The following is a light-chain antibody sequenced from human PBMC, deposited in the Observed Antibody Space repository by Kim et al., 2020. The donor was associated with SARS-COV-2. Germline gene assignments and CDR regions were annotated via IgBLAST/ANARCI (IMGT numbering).Light chain of an antibody. J-gene: IGKJ4*01. CDR2: GAS. Sequence: EIVMTQSPATLSVSPGDRATLSCRASQSVSSKLAWYQQKPGQGPRLLIYGASTRATGIPARFSGSGSGTEFTLTISSLQSEDFAVYYCQQYNKWPPLTFGGGTKVDIK. CDR3: QQYNKWPPLT. V-gene: IGKV3-15*01. CDR1: QSVSSK.